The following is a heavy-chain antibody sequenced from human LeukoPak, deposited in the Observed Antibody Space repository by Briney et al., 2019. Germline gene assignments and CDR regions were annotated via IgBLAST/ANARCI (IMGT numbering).Heavy chain of an antibody. Sequence: GGSLRLSCAGYGFSLSSYAVGWVRQVTGNGLEWVSAIGSVGDTYYAGSVKGRFTSSRERAKNSFYLQITSLSAGDTAVYFCARAVAGADEIDSWGQGTLVTVSS. V-gene: IGHV3-13*01. J-gene: IGHJ4*02. CDR2: IGSVGDT. CDR1: GFSLSSYA. CDR3: ARAVAGADEIDS. D-gene: IGHD6-19*01.